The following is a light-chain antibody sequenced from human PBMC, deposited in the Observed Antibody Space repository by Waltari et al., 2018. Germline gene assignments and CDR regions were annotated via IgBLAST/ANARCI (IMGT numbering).Light chain of an antibody. CDR3: QQYDNLLT. Sequence: IQMTQSPSSVSASVGDRVTITCRASQGISSWLAWYQQKPGKAPRLLIYAASALQSGVPSRFSGSGSGTDFTFTIISLQPEDTATYYCQQYDNLLTFGGGTKVEI. J-gene: IGKJ4*01. CDR2: AAS. V-gene: IGKV1-12*01. CDR1: QGISSW.